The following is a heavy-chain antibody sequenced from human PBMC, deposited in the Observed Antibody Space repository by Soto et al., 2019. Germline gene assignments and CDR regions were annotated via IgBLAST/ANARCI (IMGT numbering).Heavy chain of an antibody. D-gene: IGHD2-2*02. CDR1: GYSFTTSG. Sequence: GASVKVSCKASGYSFTTSGITWVRQAPGQGLEWMGWISAYNGNTKYPQKLQGRVTMTTDTSTSTAYMELRSLRSDDTAVYYCARDYLLVAAVVPAAIGGGSYGMDVWGQGTTVTVSS. CDR3: ARDYLLVAAVVPAAIGGGSYGMDV. V-gene: IGHV1-18*01. J-gene: IGHJ6*02. CDR2: ISAYNGNT.